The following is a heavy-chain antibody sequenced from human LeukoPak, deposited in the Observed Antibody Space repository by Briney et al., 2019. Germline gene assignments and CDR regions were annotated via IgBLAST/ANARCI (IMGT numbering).Heavy chain of an antibody. CDR3: AKDPYRVVFATGNYLDP. CDR1: GVTVSSSY. J-gene: IGHJ5*02. D-gene: IGHD2-15*01. Sequence: GGSLRLSCAASGVTVSSSYMSWVRQAPGKGLEWVAVISSDETNIRYGDSVRGRFTVSRDNAKNTVYLQMNSLGADDTAVYYCAKDPYRVVFATGNYLDPWGQGTLVTVSS. CDR2: ISSDETNI. V-gene: IGHV3-30*18.